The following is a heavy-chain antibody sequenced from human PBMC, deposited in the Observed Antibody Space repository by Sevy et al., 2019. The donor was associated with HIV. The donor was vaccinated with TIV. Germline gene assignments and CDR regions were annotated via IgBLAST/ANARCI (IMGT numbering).Heavy chain of an antibody. CDR2: ISGSGGST. Sequence: GSLRLSCAASGFTFSSYAMSWVRQAPGKGLEWVSAISGSGGSTYYADSVKGRFTISRDNSKNTLYLEMNSLGAEDTAVYYCAKPTLANPYDSSGYYYFDAFDIWGQGTMVTVSS. D-gene: IGHD3-22*01. CDR3: AKPTLANPYDSSGYYYFDAFDI. CDR1: GFTFSSYA. V-gene: IGHV3-23*01. J-gene: IGHJ3*02.